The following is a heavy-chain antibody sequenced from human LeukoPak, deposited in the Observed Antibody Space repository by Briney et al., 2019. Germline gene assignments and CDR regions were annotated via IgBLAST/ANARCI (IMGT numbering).Heavy chain of an antibody. J-gene: IGHJ4*02. CDR3: ARGRHYYDSSGYSVEYFDY. D-gene: IGHD3-22*01. Sequence: GASVKVSCKASGYTFTSYDINWVRQATGQGLEWMGWMNPNSGNTGYAQKFQGRVTMTRNTSISTAYMELSSLRSEDTAVYYCARGRHYYDSSGYSVEYFDYWGQGTLVTVSS. CDR1: GYTFTSYD. CDR2: MNPNSGNT. V-gene: IGHV1-8*01.